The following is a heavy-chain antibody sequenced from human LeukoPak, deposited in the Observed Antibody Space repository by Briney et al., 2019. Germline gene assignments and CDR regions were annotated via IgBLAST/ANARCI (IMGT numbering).Heavy chain of an antibody. D-gene: IGHD2-2*01. CDR2: IYYSGST. Sequence: SETLSLTCTVSGGSISSSSYYWGWIRQPPGKGLEWIGSIYYSGSTYYNPSLKSRVTISVDTSKNQFSLKLSSVTAADTAVYYCARVVPAAMRELVLAFDIWGQGTMVTVSS. J-gene: IGHJ3*02. CDR3: ARVVPAAMRELVLAFDI. CDR1: GGSISSSSYY. V-gene: IGHV4-39*01.